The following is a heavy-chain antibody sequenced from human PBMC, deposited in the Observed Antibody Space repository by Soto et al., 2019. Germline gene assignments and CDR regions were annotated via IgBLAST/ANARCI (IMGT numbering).Heavy chain of an antibody. V-gene: IGHV5-51*01. J-gene: IGHJ6*02. D-gene: IGHD6-13*01. CDR2: IYPGDSDT. CDR3: ARTAAAGKYYYGMDV. CDR1: GYTFTSYW. Sequence: GESLKISCKGSGYTFTSYWIGWVRQMPGKGLEWMGIIYPGDSDTRYSPSFQGQVTISADKSISTAYLQWSSLKASDTAMYYCARTAAAGKYYYGMDVWGQGTTVTVAS.